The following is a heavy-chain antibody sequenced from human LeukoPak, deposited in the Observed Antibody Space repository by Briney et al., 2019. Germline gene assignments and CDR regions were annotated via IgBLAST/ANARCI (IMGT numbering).Heavy chain of an antibody. CDR1: GFTFSNYA. J-gene: IGHJ4*02. D-gene: IGHD2/OR15-2a*01. Sequence: GGSLRLSCATSGFTFSNYAIHWVRQAPGKGLEWVADISFDGDNEYYADSVRGRFTISRDNAKNSVSLQMNNPRAEDTAVYYCTRDATQYLRYGYFDSWGQGILVTVSS. CDR2: ISFDGDNE. CDR3: TRDATQYLRYGYFDS. V-gene: IGHV3-30-3*01.